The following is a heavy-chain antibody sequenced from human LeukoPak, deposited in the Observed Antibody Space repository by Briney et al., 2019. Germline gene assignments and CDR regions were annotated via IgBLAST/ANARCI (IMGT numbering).Heavy chain of an antibody. CDR1: GFTFSSYG. Sequence: GRSLRLSCAASGFTFSSYGMHWLRQAPGKGLEWVAVISDDGSNKYYADSVKGRFTISRDQSKNTLYLQMNSLRGEDSAVYYCAKAEASARGTLSGAFDIWGQGTMVTVSS. CDR2: ISDDGSNK. CDR3: AKAEASARGTLSGAFDI. D-gene: IGHD1-26*01. J-gene: IGHJ3*02. V-gene: IGHV3-30*18.